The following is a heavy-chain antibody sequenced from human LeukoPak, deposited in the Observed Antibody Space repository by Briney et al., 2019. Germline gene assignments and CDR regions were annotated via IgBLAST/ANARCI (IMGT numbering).Heavy chain of an antibody. Sequence: SETLSLTCTVSGGSICSYYWSWIRQPPGKGLEWIGYIHYSGTTSYNPSLKSRVTISVDTSKNQFSLKLTSVTPADTAVYYCVRGASSGLWGQGTVATVSS. CDR1: GGSICSYY. D-gene: IGHD3-22*01. CDR3: VRGASSGL. J-gene: IGHJ1*01. V-gene: IGHV4-59*01. CDR2: IHYSGTT.